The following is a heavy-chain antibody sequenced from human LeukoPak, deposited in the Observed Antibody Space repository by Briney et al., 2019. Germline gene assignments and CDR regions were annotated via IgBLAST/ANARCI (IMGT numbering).Heavy chain of an antibody. CDR3: ARPISPAWEAFDI. CDR2: IWYDGSDK. D-gene: IGHD1-26*01. V-gene: IGHV3-33*01. J-gene: IGHJ3*02. Sequence: GGSLRLSCAASGFTFSNYDMHWVRQAPGKGPEWVAVIWYDGSDKYYADSVKGRFTISRDNSKNTLYLQMNSLRAEDTAVYYCARPISPAWEAFDIWGQGTMVTVSS. CDR1: GFTFSNYD.